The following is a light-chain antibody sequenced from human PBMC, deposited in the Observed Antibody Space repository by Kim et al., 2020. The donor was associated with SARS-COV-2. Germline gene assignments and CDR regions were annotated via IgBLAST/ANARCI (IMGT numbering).Light chain of an antibody. CDR2: GAS. J-gene: IGKJ1*01. CDR1: QSVRSN. CDR3: QQYNNWPPWT. V-gene: IGKV3-15*01. Sequence: EIIMPQSPATLSVSPGARATLSCKTSQSVRSNLAWYQQKPGQAPRLLIYGASTRATGIPTRFSGSGSGTNFTLTISSLQSEDCAVYYCQQYNNWPPWTFGQGTKVDIK.